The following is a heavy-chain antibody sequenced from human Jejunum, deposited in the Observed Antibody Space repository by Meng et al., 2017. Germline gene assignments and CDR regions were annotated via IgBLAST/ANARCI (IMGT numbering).Heavy chain of an antibody. CDR1: GYSFTNYW. V-gene: IGHV5-51*01. CDR2: ISPSESDV. D-gene: IGHD1-1*01. Sequence: KVSCKGSGYSFTNYWVGWVRQRPGKGLEWMGIISPSESDVRYSPSFQGQVTISADKSISTAYLHGSSLKASDIAMYYCAAVRTIRDHFDYWGQGTLVTVSS. CDR3: AAVRTIRDHFDY. J-gene: IGHJ4*02.